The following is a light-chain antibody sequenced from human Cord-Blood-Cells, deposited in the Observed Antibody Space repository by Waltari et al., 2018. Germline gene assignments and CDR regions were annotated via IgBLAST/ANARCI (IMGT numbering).Light chain of an antibody. CDR1: SSNIGNNY. Sequence: QSLLTPPPSVPAAPGQHATISCSGTSSNIGNNYLSWYQQLPGTAPKLLTYEHNKRPSGIPYRFAGSKSGTSATLGNAGLQTGDEADDYCGTWDSSLSVVFGGGTKLTVL. V-gene: IGLV1-51*02. J-gene: IGLJ2*01. CDR2: EHN. CDR3: GTWDSSLSVV.